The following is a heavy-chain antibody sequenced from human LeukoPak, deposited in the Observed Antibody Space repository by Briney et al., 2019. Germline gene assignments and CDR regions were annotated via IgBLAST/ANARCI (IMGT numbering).Heavy chain of an antibody. CDR2: ISGNSGRT. V-gene: IGHV3-23*01. CDR3: AKSTSSWERVDY. CDR1: GFTFSSYA. Sequence: GGSLRLSCAASGFTFSSYAMSWVRQAPGKGLEWDSSISGNSGRTYYADSVKGRFSISRDNSNNTLYLQMNSLRAEDAAVYYCAKSTSSWERVDYWGQGTLVTVSS. J-gene: IGHJ4*02. D-gene: IGHD6-13*01.